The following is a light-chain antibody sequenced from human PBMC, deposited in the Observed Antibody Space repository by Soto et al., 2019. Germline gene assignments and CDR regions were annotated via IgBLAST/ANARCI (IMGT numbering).Light chain of an antibody. Sequence: EIVLTQSPDTLSLSPGERATLSCRASQSVSSNNLVWYQQKVGQAPRLLIYGASSRATGIPDRFSGSGSGTDFPLSISRLETEDYAVYYCQQYGNSLWTSGQGTNVEIK. J-gene: IGKJ1*01. CDR2: GAS. CDR3: QQYGNSLWT. CDR1: QSVSSNN. V-gene: IGKV3-20*01.